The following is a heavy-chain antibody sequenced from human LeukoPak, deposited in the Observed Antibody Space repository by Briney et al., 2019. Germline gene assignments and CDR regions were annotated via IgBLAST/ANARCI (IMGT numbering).Heavy chain of an antibody. V-gene: IGHV3-7*01. Sequence: GGSLRLSCAASGFTFSSYWMSWVRQAPGRGLEWVANIKQDGSEKYYVDSVKGRFTISRDNAKNSLYLQMNSLRAEDTAVYYCARDDRGNWFDPWGQGTLVTVSS. CDR3: ARDDRGNWFDP. J-gene: IGHJ5*02. CDR2: IKQDGSEK. CDR1: GFTFSSYW. D-gene: IGHD3-10*01.